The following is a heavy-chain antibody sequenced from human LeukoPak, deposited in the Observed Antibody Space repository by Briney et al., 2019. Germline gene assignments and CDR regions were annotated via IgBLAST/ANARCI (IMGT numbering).Heavy chain of an antibody. CDR2: IYHSGST. CDR1: GYSISSGYY. Sequence: ASETLSLTCTVSGYSISSGYYWGWIRQPPGKGLEWIGSIYHSGSTYYNPSLKSRVTISVDTSKNQFSLKLSSVTAADTAVYYCASAPAAYYYYYMDVWGKGTTVTISS. V-gene: IGHV4-38-2*02. CDR3: ASAPAAYYYYYMDV. J-gene: IGHJ6*03.